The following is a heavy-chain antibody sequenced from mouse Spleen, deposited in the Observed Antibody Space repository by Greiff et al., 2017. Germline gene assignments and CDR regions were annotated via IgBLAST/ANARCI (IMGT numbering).Heavy chain of an antibody. J-gene: IGHJ4*01. CDR1: GYSFTGYF. Sequence: EVQLQQSGPELVKPGDSVKISCKASGYSFTGYFMNWVMQSHGKSLEWIGRINPYNGDTFYNQKFKGKATLTVDKSSSTAHMELRSLTSEDSAVYYCARRGLGYAMDYWGQATSVTVSS. CDR3: ARRGLGYAMDY. D-gene: IGHD4-1*01. CDR2: INPYNGDT. V-gene: IGHV1-20*01.